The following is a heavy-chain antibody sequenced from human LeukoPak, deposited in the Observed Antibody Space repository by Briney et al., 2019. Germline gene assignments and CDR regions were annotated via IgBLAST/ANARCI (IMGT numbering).Heavy chain of an antibody. D-gene: IGHD3-10*01. CDR2: IYYSGSS. CDR3: ARGSYRSGSYNWFDP. V-gene: IGHV4-31*03. Sequence: SETLSLTCTVSGGSISSDDHYWNWIRHHPGKGLEWIGYIYYSGSSYYNPSLKSRLTISVDTSKNQFSLELPSVTAADTAVYYCARGSYRSGSYNWFDPWGQGTLVTVSS. CDR1: GGSISSDDHY. J-gene: IGHJ5*02.